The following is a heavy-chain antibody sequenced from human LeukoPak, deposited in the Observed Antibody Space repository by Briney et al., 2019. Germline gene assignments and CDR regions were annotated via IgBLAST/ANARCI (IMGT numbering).Heavy chain of an antibody. CDR3: ARTAMVTPYNWFDP. CDR1: GFTFSSYA. CDR2: ISGSGGST. J-gene: IGHJ5*02. D-gene: IGHD5-18*01. Sequence: GGSLRLSCAASGFTFSSYAMSRVRQAPGKGLEWVSAISGSGGSTYYADSVKGRFTISRDNSKNTLYLQMNSLRAEDTAVYYCARTAMVTPYNWFDPWGQGTLVTVSS. V-gene: IGHV3-23*01.